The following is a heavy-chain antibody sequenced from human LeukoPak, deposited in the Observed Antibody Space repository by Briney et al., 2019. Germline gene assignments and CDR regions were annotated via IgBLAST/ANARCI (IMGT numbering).Heavy chain of an antibody. D-gene: IGHD3-22*01. CDR2: ISATGDT. J-gene: IGHJ3*02. Sequence: GGSLRLSCAASGFTFSSYDMHWVRQPPGKGLEWVSGISATGDTYYPASVKGRFTISRENAKNALYLQMNSLRAGDTAVYYCARGLYYYDSSGYYGDTFDIWGQGTMVIVSS. CDR3: ARGLYYYDSSGYYGDTFDI. V-gene: IGHV3-13*04. CDR1: GFTFSSYD.